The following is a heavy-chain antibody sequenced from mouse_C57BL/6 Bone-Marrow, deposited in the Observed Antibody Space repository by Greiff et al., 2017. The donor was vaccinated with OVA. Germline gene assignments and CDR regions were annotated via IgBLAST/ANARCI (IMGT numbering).Heavy chain of an antibody. V-gene: IGHV14-4*01. CDR1: GFNIKDDY. D-gene: IGHD2-1*01. Sequence: EVKLMESGAELVRPGASVKLSCTASGFNIKDDYMHWVKQRPEQGLEWIGWIDPENGDTEYASKFQGKATITADTSSNTAYLQLSSLTSEDTAVYYCTTYGNYNFDDWGQGTTLTVSS. J-gene: IGHJ2*01. CDR3: TTYGNYNFDD. CDR2: IDPENGDT.